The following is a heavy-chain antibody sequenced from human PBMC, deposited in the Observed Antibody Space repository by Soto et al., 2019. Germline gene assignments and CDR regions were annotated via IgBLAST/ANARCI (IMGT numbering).Heavy chain of an antibody. CDR2: IYHTEST. Sequence: SETLSLTCAVSGDSISSSFWWSWVRQPPGKGLECIGEIYHTESTVYNPSLKSRVTISVDKSKNQFSLNLDSVTAADTAVYYCARYDFGTFDYWGRGILVTVSS. D-gene: IGHD4-17*01. V-gene: IGHV4-4*02. CDR1: GDSISSSFW. J-gene: IGHJ4*02. CDR3: ARYDFGTFDY.